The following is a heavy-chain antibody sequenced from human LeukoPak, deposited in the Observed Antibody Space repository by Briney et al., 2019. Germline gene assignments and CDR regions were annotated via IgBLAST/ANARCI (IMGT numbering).Heavy chain of an antibody. CDR2: ISYDGSNK. Sequence: GGSLRLSCAASGFTFSSYGMHWVRQAPGKGLEWVAVISYDGSNKYYADSVKGRFTISRDNSKNTLYLQMNSLRAEDTAVYYCAKDRAVAGVRWFDPRGQGTLVTVSS. CDR1: GFTFSSYG. D-gene: IGHD6-19*01. CDR3: AKDRAVAGVRWFDP. V-gene: IGHV3-30*18. J-gene: IGHJ5*02.